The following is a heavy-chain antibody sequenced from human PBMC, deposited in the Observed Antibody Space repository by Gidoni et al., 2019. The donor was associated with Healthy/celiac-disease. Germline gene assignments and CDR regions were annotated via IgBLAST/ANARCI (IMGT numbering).Heavy chain of an antibody. CDR1: GFTFSSYG. CDR2: ISYDGSNK. D-gene: IGHD1-26*01. CDR3: ASGSQSYFDY. J-gene: IGHJ4*02. Sequence: QVQLVESGGGVVQPGRSLRLSCAASGFTFSSYGMHWVRQAPGKGLEWVAVISYDGSNKYYADSVKGRFTISRDNSKNTLYLQMNSLRAEDTAVYYCASGSQSYFDYWGQGTLVTVSS. V-gene: IGHV3-30*03.